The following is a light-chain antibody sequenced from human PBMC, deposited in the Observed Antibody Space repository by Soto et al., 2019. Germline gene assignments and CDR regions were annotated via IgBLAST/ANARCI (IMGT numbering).Light chain of an antibody. CDR2: GAS. V-gene: IGKV3-20*01. CDR1: QSVSSN. Sequence: EIVMTHSPVTLSVSPCERATLSFRASQSVSSNLVWYQQKPGQAPRLLIYGASSRATGIPDRFSGSGSGTDFTLTISRLEPEDFAVYYCQQYGSSPPTFGQGTKVDIK. J-gene: IGKJ1*01. CDR3: QQYGSSPPT.